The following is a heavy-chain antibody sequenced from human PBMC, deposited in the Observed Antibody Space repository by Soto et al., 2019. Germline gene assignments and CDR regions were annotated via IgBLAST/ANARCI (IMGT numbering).Heavy chain of an antibody. CDR2: SYYNGDT. D-gene: IGHD3-3*01. CDR3: AREGGVLRLSNWFDS. V-gene: IGHV4-61*01. J-gene: IGHJ5*01. CDR1: GDSVSSTSYY. Sequence: SETLSLTCTVSGDSVSSTSYYWSWVRQSPGKGLEWIGYSYYNGDTNYNPSLKSRVTISVDTSKNQFYLKLTSVTAADTAIYFCAREGGVLRLSNWFDSWGQGVQVTVSS.